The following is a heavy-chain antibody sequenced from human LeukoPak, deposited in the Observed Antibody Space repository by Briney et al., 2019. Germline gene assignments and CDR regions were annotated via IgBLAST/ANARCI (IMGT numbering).Heavy chain of an antibody. V-gene: IGHV3-30*03. D-gene: IGHD1-14*01. CDR2: ISYDGSNK. J-gene: IGHJ2*01. Sequence: GRSLRLSCAASGFTFRSYGMHWVRQAPGKGLEWVAVISYDGSNKYYADSVKGRFTISRDNSKNTLYLQMNSLRAEDTAVYYCARDSRRLGIIDLWGRGTLVTVSS. CDR3: ARDSRRLGIIDL. CDR1: GFTFRSYG.